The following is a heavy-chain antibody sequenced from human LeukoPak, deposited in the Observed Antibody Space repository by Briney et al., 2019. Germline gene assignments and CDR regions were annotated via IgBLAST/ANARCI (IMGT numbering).Heavy chain of an antibody. CDR2: INHSGST. J-gene: IGHJ2*01. CDR1: GGSFSGYY. CDR3: ARHGLRYGSGSYYKLYWYFDL. V-gene: IGHV4-34*01. Sequence: SGTLSLTCAVYGGSFSGYYWSWIRQPPGKGLEWIGEINHSGSTNYNPSLKSRVTISVDTSKNQFSLKLSSVTAADTAVYYCARHGLRYGSGSYYKLYWYFDLWGRGTLVTVSS. D-gene: IGHD3-10*01.